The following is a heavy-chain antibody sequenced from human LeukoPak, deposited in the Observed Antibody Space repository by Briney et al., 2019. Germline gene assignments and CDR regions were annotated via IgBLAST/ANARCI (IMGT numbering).Heavy chain of an antibody. CDR3: ARLRYCSGGSCSPVDY. CDR2: IHYSGGIT. J-gene: IGHJ4*02. D-gene: IGHD2-15*01. Sequence: SETLSLTCTVSGGSISSYYWSWIRQPPGKGLEWIGYIHYSGGITYYNPSLKSRVTISVDTSKNQFSLSLSSVTAADTAVYYCARLRYCSGGSCSPVDYWGQGTLVTVSS. CDR1: GGSISSYY. V-gene: IGHV4-59*08.